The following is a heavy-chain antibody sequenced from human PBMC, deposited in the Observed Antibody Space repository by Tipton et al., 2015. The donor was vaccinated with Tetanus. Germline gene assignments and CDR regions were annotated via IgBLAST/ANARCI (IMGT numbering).Heavy chain of an antibody. D-gene: IGHD3-10*01. CDR3: AAPPYYYGSGSTTDY. CDR1: GFTFANYA. J-gene: IGHJ4*02. Sequence: SLRLSCAASGFTFANYAMSWVRQAPAKGLEWVSAISAHGGTTYYADSVKGRFTISRDNSKNSLYLQMNSLRAEDTAVYFCAAPPYYYGSGSTTDYWGRGTLVTVSS. CDR2: ISAHGGTT. V-gene: IGHV3-23*01.